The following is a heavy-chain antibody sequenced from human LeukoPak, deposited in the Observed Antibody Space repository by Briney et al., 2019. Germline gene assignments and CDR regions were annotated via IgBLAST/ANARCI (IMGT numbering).Heavy chain of an antibody. CDR1: GGTFSSYA. CDR2: ISYDGSNK. J-gene: IGHJ6*03. CDR3: AKGGGFDWLNYYYMDV. Sequence: SCKASGGTFSSYAMHWVRQAPGKGLEWVAVISYDGSNKYYADSVKGRFTISRDNSKNTLYLQMSSLRAEDTAVYYCAKGGGFDWLNYYYMDVWGKGTTVIISS. V-gene: IGHV3-30*04. D-gene: IGHD3-9*01.